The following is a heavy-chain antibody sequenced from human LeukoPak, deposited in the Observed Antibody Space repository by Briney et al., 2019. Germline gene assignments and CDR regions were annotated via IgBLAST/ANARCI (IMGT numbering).Heavy chain of an antibody. J-gene: IGHJ4*02. D-gene: IGHD3-22*01. CDR3: ARGSHDSSGYYYFDY. V-gene: IGHV4-34*01. Sequence: SETLSLTCAVYGGSFSSYYWSWIRQPPGKGLEWIGEINHSGSTNYNPSLKSRVTISEDTSKNQFSLKLSSVTAADTAVYYCARGSHDSSGYYYFDYWGQGTLVTVSS. CDR2: INHSGST. CDR1: GGSFSSYY.